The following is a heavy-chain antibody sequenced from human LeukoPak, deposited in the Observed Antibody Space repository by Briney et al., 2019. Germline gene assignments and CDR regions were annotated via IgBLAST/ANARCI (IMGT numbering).Heavy chain of an antibody. J-gene: IGHJ6*03. CDR3: ARDLRGYSYGYFSYMDV. D-gene: IGHD5-18*01. V-gene: IGHV3-66*02. CDR1: GFTVSSNY. Sequence: PGGSLRLSYAASGFTVSSNYMSWVRQAPGKGLEWVSVIYSGGSTYYADSVKGRFTISRDNSKNTLYLQMNSLRAEDTAVYYCARDLRGYSYGYFSYMDVWGKGTTVTVSS. CDR2: IYSGGST.